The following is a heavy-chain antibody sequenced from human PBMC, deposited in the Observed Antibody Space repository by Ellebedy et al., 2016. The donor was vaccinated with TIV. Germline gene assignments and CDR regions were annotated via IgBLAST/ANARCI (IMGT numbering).Heavy chain of an antibody. D-gene: IGHD3-22*01. J-gene: IGHJ4*02. CDR2: IRSKANSYAT. Sequence: GESLKISCAASGSTFSGSAMHWVRQASGKGLEWVGRIRSKANSYATEYTASVNGRFTISRDDSKNTAYLQMNSLGTEDTAVYYCAITYYYDSSGYTIDYWGQGTLVTVTS. V-gene: IGHV3-73*01. CDR3: AITYYYDSSGYTIDY. CDR1: GSTFSGSA.